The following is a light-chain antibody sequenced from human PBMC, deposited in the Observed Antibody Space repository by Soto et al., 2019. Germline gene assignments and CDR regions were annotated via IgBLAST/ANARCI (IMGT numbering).Light chain of an antibody. V-gene: IGKV3-15*01. CDR2: GAS. Sequence: EIVMTQSPATLSVSPGERATLSCRASQSVSSNLAWYQQKPGQAPRLLIYGASTRATGIPARFSGSGSGTEFTLTISSLQSEDFAVYYCQQCSNWPPTFGQGTKVEIK. J-gene: IGKJ1*01. CDR1: QSVSSN. CDR3: QQCSNWPPT.